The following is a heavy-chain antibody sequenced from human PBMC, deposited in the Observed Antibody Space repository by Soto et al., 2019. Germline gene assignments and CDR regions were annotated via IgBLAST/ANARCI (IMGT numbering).Heavy chain of an antibody. Sequence: ASVKVSFKASGYTFTGYYMHWVRQAPVQGLEWMGWINPNSGGTNYAQKFQGRVTMTRDTSISTAYMELSRLRSDDTAVYYCARVGLGYCSGGSCYYYYGMDVWGQGTTVTVSS. CDR1: GYTFTGYY. V-gene: IGHV1-2*02. D-gene: IGHD2-15*01. CDR2: INPNSGGT. CDR3: ARVGLGYCSGGSCYYYYGMDV. J-gene: IGHJ6*02.